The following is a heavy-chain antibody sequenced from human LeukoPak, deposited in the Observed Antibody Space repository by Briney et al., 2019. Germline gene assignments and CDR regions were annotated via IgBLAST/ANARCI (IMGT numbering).Heavy chain of an antibody. D-gene: IGHD3-9*01. J-gene: IGHJ4*02. CDR2: ISWNSGTR. CDR1: GFTFEEYA. CDR3: AKDNYDIVIGPLTFDQ. V-gene: IGHV3-9*03. Sequence: GGSLRLSCAASGFTFEEYAMHWVRQAPGKGLEWVSGISWNSGTRGYADSVKGRFTISRDNAKNSLYLQMNSLRAEDMAFYYCAKDNYDIVIGPLTFDQWGQGTLVTVSS.